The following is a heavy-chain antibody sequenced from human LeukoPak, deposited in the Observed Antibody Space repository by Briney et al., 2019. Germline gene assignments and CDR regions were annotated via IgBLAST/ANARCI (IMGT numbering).Heavy chain of an antibody. CDR3: ARDDYDSSGYYDAFDI. Sequence: SVKVSCKASGGTFSSYAISWVRQAPGQGLEWMGGIIPILGIANYAQKFQGRVTITADKSTSTAYMELSSLRSEDTAVYYCARDDYDSSGYYDAFDICGEGTMVTVSP. D-gene: IGHD3-22*01. J-gene: IGHJ3*02. V-gene: IGHV1-69*10. CDR1: GGTFSSYA. CDR2: IIPILGIA.